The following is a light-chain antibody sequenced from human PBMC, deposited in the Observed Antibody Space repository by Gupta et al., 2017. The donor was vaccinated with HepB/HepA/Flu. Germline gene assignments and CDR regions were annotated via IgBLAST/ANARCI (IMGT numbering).Light chain of an antibody. J-gene: IGKJ4*01. CDR3: QQDLDFPIT. CDR1: QSIVDY. V-gene: IGKV1-5*03. CDR2: RAS. Sequence: DIQMTQSPSTLSASVGDRVTITCRASQSIVDYLAWYQQRPGKAPKLLIYRASSLGSGVPSRFSDSGSGAEFTLTINGLQADDFASYYCQQDLDFPITFGGGTKVEIK.